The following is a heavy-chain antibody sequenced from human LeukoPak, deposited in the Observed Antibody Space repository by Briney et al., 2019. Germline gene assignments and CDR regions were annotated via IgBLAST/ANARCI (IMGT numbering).Heavy chain of an antibody. Sequence: SETLSLTCTVSGGSISSYYWSWIRQPPGKGLEGIGYIYYSGSTNYNPSLKSRVTISVDTSKNQFSLKLSSVTAADTAVYYCARLYSSSWTFDYWGQGTLVTVSS. CDR3: ARLYSSSWTFDY. CDR2: IYYSGST. V-gene: IGHV4-59*12. J-gene: IGHJ4*02. D-gene: IGHD6-13*01. CDR1: GGSISSYY.